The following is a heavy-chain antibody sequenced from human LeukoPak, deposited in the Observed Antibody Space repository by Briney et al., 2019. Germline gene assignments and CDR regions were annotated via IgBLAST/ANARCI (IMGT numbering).Heavy chain of an antibody. CDR3: ARDNFRYGYSYVTNYSYGMDV. J-gene: IGHJ6*02. CDR1: GYTFTSYY. Sequence: GASVKVSCKASGYTFTSYYMHWVRQAPGQGLEWMGRIIPILGVVNNAQKFQGRVTITADKSTSTAYMDLSSLRSEDTAVYYCARDNFRYGYSYVTNYSYGMDVWGQGTTVTVSS. V-gene: IGHV1-69*04. D-gene: IGHD5-18*01. CDR2: IIPILGVV.